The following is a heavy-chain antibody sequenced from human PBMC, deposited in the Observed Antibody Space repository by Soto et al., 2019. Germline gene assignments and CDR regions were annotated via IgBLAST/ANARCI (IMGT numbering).Heavy chain of an antibody. Sequence: QVQLVQSGNEVKKPGASVKVSCKASGYTFTNFGISWMRQAPGQGPEWMGWISTSDGNTNYGQKFHERVTMTTDASTTTAHMELRSLTSDDTAVYYCARWAFAIRDWCSGTFELWGQGTLVTVSA. CDR3: ARWAFAIRDWCSGTFEL. CDR1: GYTFTNFG. D-gene: IGHD2-8*02. V-gene: IGHV1-18*04. J-gene: IGHJ3*01. CDR2: ISTSDGNT.